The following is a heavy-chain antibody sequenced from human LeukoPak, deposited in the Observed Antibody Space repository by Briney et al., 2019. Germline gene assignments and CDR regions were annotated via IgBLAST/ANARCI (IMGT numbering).Heavy chain of an antibody. CDR2: ISGSGGST. J-gene: IGHJ4*02. V-gene: IGHV3-23*01. CDR3: AKVHDYGGNSGTDY. D-gene: IGHD4-23*01. CDR1: GFTFSSYA. Sequence: GGSLRLSCAASGFTFSSYAMHWVRQAPGKGLEWVSAISGSGGSTYYADSVKGRFTISRDNSKNTLYLQMNSLRAEDTAVYYCAKVHDYGGNSGTDYWGQGTLVTVSS.